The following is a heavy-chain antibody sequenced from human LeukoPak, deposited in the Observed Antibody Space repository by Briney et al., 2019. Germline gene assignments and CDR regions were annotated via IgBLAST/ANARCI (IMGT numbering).Heavy chain of an antibody. V-gene: IGHV3-7*01. CDR3: ARDGGHGGDLDY. CDR2: IKQDGSEK. D-gene: IGHD2-21*02. Sequence: GGSLRLTCAASGFTFTTYWMHWVRQAPGKGLEWVANIKQDGSEKYYVDSAKGRFTISRDNGKNSVYLQMNSLRAEDTAVYYCARDGGHGGDLDYWGQGTLVTVSS. CDR1: GFTFTTYW. J-gene: IGHJ4*02.